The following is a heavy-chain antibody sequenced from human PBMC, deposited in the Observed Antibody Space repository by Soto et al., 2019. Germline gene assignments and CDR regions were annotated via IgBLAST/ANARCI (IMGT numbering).Heavy chain of an antibody. J-gene: IGHJ4*02. V-gene: IGHV3-33*01. CDR1: GFAFSSYG. Sequence: QVQLVESGGGVVQPGKSLRLSCAASGFAFSSYGIHWVRQAPGKGLEWVAVVWYDGSKRFYADSVKGRFSISRDSSKNTVSLEMNSLRVEDTAVYYCARDNDRNSRYSQLDYWGQGTLVTVSS. CDR3: ARDNDRNSRYSQLDY. D-gene: IGHD2-15*01. CDR2: VWYDGSKR.